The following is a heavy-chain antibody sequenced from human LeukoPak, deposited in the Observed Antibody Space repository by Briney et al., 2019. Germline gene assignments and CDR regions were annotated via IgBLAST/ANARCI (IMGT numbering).Heavy chain of an antibody. CDR2: ISYDGSNK. CDR1: GFTFSSYA. Sequence: PGGSLRLSCAASGFTFSSYAMHWVRQAPGKGLEWVAVISYDGSNKYYADSVKGRFTISRDNSKKTLYLQMNSLRAEDTAVYYCARASGWSQPYYLDHWGQGTLVTVSS. CDR3: ARASGWSQPYYLDH. D-gene: IGHD6-19*01. V-gene: IGHV3-30-3*01. J-gene: IGHJ4*02.